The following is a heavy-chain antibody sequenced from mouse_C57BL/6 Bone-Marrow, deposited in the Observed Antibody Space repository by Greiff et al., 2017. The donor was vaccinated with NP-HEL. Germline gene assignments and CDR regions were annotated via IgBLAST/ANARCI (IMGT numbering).Heavy chain of an antibody. CDR3: ARKGGYGSSPAWFAY. J-gene: IGHJ3*01. CDR2: IYPRDGST. CDR1: GYTFTDHT. D-gene: IGHD1-1*01. V-gene: IGHV1-78*01. Sequence: VQLQQSDAELVKPGASVKISCTVSGYTFTDHTIHWMKQRPEQGLEWIGYIYPRDGSTKYNEKFKGKATLTADKSSSTAYMQLNSLTSEDSAVYFCARKGGYGSSPAWFAYWGQGTLVTVSA.